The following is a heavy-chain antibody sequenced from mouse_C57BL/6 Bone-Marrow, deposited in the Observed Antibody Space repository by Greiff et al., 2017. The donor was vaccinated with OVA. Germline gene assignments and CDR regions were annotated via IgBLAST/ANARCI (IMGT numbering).Heavy chain of an antibody. V-gene: IGHV1-64*01. D-gene: IGHD2-1*01. CDR2: IHPNSGST. J-gene: IGHJ1*03. CDR3: ARGDGTWYFDV. Sequence: QVQLQQSGPELVKPGASVKISCKASGYTFTSYWMHWVKQRPGQGLEWIGMIHPNSGSTNYNEKFKSKATLTVDKSSSTAYMQLSSLTSEDSAVYYCARGDGTWYFDVWGTGTTVTVSS. CDR1: GYTFTSYW.